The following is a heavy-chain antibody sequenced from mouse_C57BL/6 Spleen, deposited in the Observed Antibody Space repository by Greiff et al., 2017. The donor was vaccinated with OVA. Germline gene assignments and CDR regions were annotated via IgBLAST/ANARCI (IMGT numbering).Heavy chain of an antibody. Sequence: VQLQQPGAELVMPGASVKLSCKASGYTFTSYWMHWVKQRPGQGLEWIGEIDPSDSYTNYNQQFKGKSTLTVDKSSSTAYMQLSSLTSEDSAVYYCARAGTAWFAYWGQGTLVTVSA. D-gene: IGHD4-1*01. CDR2: IDPSDSYT. CDR1: GYTFTSYW. J-gene: IGHJ3*01. CDR3: ARAGTAWFAY. V-gene: IGHV1-69*01.